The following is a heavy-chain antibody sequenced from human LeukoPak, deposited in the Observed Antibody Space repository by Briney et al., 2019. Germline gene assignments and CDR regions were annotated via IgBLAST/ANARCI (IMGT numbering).Heavy chain of an antibody. D-gene: IGHD3-22*01. J-gene: IGHJ5*02. V-gene: IGHV3-23*01. Sequence: PGGSLRLSCAASGFTFSSYAMSWVRQAPGKGLEWVSAISGSGGSTYYADSVKGRFTISRDNSKNTLYLQMNSLRAEDTAVYYCAKDFGEGLLLRGPRNWFDPWGQGTLVTVSS. CDR1: GFTFSSYA. CDR3: AKDFGEGLLLRGPRNWFDP. CDR2: ISGSGGST.